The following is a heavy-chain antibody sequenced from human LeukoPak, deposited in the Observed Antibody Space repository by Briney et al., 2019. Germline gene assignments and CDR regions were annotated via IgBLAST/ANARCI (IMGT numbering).Heavy chain of an antibody. J-gene: IGHJ4*02. D-gene: IGHD3-10*01. Sequence: SETLSLTCTVSGYSISSGYYWGWLRQPPGKGLEWIGSIYHSGSTYYNPSLKSRVTISVDTSKNQFSLKLSSVTAADTAVYYCARAETDHYYFDYLGQGILVTVSS. CDR1: GYSISSGYY. CDR2: IYHSGST. CDR3: ARAETDHYYFDY. V-gene: IGHV4-38-2*02.